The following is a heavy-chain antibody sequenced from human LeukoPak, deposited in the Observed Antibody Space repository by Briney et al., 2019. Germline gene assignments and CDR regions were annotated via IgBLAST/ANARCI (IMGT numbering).Heavy chain of an antibody. J-gene: IGHJ4*02. CDR1: GGTFSSYA. V-gene: IGHV1-69*13. CDR2: IIPIFGTA. D-gene: IGHD6-6*01. CDR3: ARSNIAARLLYYYFDY. Sequence: SVKVSCKASGGTFSSYAISWVRQAPGQGLEWMGGIIPIFGTANYAQKFQGRVTITADESTSTAYMELSSLRSEDTAVYYCARSNIAARLLYYYFDYWGQGTLVTVSS.